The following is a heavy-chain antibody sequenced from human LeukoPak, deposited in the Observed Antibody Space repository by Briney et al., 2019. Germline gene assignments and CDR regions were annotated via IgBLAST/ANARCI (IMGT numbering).Heavy chain of an antibody. J-gene: IGHJ4*02. CDR1: GYSFASYW. D-gene: IGHD5-18*01. V-gene: IGHV5-51*01. Sequence: GEPLKISCKGSGYSFASYWIGWARQMPGKGLEWMAIIFPGNSDTIYSPSFQGQVTISADKSISTAYLQWRGLKASDTAMYYCVRHNNYALDYWGQGTLVTVSS. CDR2: IFPGNSDT. CDR3: VRHNNYALDY.